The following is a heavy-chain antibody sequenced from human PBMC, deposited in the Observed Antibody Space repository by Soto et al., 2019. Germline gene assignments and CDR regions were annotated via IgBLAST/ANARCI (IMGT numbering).Heavy chain of an antibody. V-gene: IGHV6-1*01. CDR1: GDSVSSNSAA. Sequence: QVQLQQSGPGLVKPSQTLSLTCAISGDSVSSNSAAWNWIRQSPSRGLEWLGRTYYRSKWYNDYAVSVKSRITINPDTSKNQFSLQLNSVTPEDTAVYYCARSVAGIMGVGVLFHYGMDVWGQGTTVTVSS. CDR3: ARSVAGIMGVGVLFHYGMDV. J-gene: IGHJ6*02. D-gene: IGHD6-19*01. CDR2: TYYRSKWYN.